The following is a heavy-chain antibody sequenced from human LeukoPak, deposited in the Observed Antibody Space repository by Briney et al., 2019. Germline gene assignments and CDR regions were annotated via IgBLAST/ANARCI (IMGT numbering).Heavy chain of an antibody. J-gene: IGHJ3*02. CDR1: GGSSSSDNYY. CDR3: ARASAYSPVYHRMGFFDI. D-gene: IGHD3-22*01. V-gene: IGHV4-61*02. CDR2: IYTGGST. Sequence: SQTLSLTCTVSGGSSSSDNYYWSWIRQPAGKGLEWIGRIYTGGSTNYNPSLKSRVTISVDTSKNQFSLRLTSVTAADTAVYYCARASAYSPVYHRMGFFDIWGQGTMVTVSS.